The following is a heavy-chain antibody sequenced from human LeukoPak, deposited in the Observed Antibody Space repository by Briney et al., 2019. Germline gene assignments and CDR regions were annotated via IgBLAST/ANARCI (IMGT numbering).Heavy chain of an antibody. V-gene: IGHV3-48*03. Sequence: GGSLRLSCAASGFTFSSYEMNWVRQAPGKGLEWVSYISSSGSTIYYADSVKGRFTISRDNAKNSLYLQMNSLRAEDTAVYYCARDREGYYYDSSGYFVFDYWGQGTVVTVSS. CDR1: GFTFSSYE. CDR2: ISSSGSTI. J-gene: IGHJ4*02. CDR3: ARDREGYYYDSSGYFVFDY. D-gene: IGHD3-22*01.